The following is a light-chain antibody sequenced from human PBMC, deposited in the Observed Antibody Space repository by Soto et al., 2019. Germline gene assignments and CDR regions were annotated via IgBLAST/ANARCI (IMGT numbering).Light chain of an antibody. V-gene: IGKV1-39*01. CDR1: QSISSY. CDR2: AAS. J-gene: IGKJ1*01. CDR3: QQYNSYSWT. Sequence: DIQMTQSPSSLSASVGYRFTITGLASQSISSYLNWYQQKPGKAPKLLIYAASSLQSGVPSRFSGSGSGTEFTLTISSLQPDDFATYYCQQYNSYSWTFGQGTKVDIK.